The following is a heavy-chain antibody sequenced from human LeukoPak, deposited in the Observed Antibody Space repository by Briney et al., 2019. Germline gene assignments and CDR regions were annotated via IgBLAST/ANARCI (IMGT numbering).Heavy chain of an antibody. CDR3: ARARVGDYDFWSGYYPYFDY. CDR1: GGTFSSYA. J-gene: IGHJ4*02. V-gene: IGHV1-69*13. CDR2: IIPIFGTA. D-gene: IGHD3-3*01. Sequence: ASVKVSCKASGGTFSSYAISWVRQAPGQGLEWVGGIIPIFGTANYAQKFQGRVTITADESTSTAYMELSSLRSEDTAVCYCARARVGDYDFWSGYYPYFDYWGQGTLVTVSS.